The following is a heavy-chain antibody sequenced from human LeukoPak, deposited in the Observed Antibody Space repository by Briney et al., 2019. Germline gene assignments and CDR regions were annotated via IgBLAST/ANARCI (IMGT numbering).Heavy chain of an antibody. CDR3: ARPTSYDSSGYYRADWFDP. D-gene: IGHD3-22*01. Sequence: QPGGSLRLSCAASGFTFSSYWMHWVRQAPGKGLVWVSRINSDGSSTSYADSVKGRFTISRDNAKSTLYLQMNSLRAEDTAVYYCARPTSYDSSGYYRADWFDPWGQGTLVTVSS. J-gene: IGHJ5*02. V-gene: IGHV3-74*01. CDR2: INSDGSST. CDR1: GFTFSSYW.